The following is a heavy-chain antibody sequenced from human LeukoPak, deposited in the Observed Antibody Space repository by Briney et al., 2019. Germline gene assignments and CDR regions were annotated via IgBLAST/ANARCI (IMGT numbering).Heavy chain of an antibody. J-gene: IGHJ4*02. CDR3: ARQTGSGLFILP. D-gene: IGHD3/OR15-3a*01. V-gene: IGHV4-59*01. Sequence: PSETLSLTCTVSGGSISSYYWSWIRQPPGKGREWIGYIYYSGSTNYNPSLKSRVTISVDTSKNQFSLKLSSVTAADTAVYYCARQTGSGLFILPGGQGTLVTVSS. CDR2: IYYSGST. CDR1: GGSISSYY.